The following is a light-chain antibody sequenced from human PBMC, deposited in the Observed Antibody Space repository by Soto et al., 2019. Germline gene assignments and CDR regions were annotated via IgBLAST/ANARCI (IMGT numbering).Light chain of an antibody. J-gene: IGKJ4*01. V-gene: IGKV2-28*01. CDR3: MQALQTPLT. CDR1: QSLLHSNGYNY. Sequence: DTVMTQSPLSLPVTPGEPASISCRSSQSLLHSNGYNYLDWYLQKPGQSPQLLIYLGSNRASGVTDWFSGSGSGTDFTLKISRVEAEDVGVYYCMQALQTPLTFGGGTKVEIK. CDR2: LGS.